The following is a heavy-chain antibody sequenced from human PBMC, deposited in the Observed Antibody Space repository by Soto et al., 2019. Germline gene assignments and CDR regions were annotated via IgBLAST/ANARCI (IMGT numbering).Heavy chain of an antibody. CDR1: GYSFTSYW. J-gene: IGHJ4*02. Sequence: GESLKISCQGSGYSFTSYWIGWVRQMPGKGLEWMGIIYPGDSDTRYSPSFQGQVTISADKSISTAYLQWSSLKASDTAMYYCARKPPSNGNNWFFDYWGQGTLVTVSS. CDR2: IYPGDSDT. CDR3: ARKPPSNGNNWFFDY. D-gene: IGHD1-1*01. V-gene: IGHV5-51*01.